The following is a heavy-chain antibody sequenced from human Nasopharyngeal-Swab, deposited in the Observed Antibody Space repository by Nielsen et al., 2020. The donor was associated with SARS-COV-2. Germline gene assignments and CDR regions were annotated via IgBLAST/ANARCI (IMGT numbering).Heavy chain of an antibody. CDR3: ARDAAGYCSSTSCYAGTGMDV. J-gene: IGHJ6*02. Sequence: WIRQPPGKGMEWIGYIYYSGSTYYNQSLKSRVTISVDTSKNQFSLKLSSVTAADTAVYYCARDAAGYCSSTSCYAGTGMDVWGQGTTVTVSS. CDR2: IYYSGST. V-gene: IGHV4-30-4*01. D-gene: IGHD2-2*01.